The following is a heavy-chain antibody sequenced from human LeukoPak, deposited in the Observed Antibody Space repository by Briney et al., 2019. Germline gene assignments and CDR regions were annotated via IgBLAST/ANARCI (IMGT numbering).Heavy chain of an antibody. V-gene: IGHV3-13*04. CDR1: GITFSGYD. J-gene: IGHJ4*02. CDR3: ARGIGNYYDSGASDC. D-gene: IGHD3-10*01. CDR2: IGTAGDT. Sequence: GGSLRLSCAASGITFSGYDMHWVRQGTGKGLEWVSGIGTAGDTYYAGSVMGRFTISREDAKNSLYLQMNSLRAGDTAVYYCARGIGNYYDSGASDCWGEGTWVSVSP.